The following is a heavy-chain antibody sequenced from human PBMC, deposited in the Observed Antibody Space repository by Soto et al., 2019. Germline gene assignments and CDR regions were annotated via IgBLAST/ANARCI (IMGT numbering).Heavy chain of an antibody. CDR2: ISGSGGST. CDR3: AKDTRGYSYGYYFDY. J-gene: IGHJ4*02. D-gene: IGHD5-18*01. CDR1: GVTFSSYA. Sequence: XGSLILSCSAAGVTFSSYAMSWVRQAPGKGLEWVSAISGSGGSTYYADSVKGRFTISRDNSKNTLYLQMNSLRAEDTAVYYCAKDTRGYSYGYYFDYWGQGNLVTVSS. V-gene: IGHV3-23*01.